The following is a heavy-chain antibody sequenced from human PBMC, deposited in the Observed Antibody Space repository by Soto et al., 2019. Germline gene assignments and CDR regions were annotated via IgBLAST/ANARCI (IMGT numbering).Heavy chain of an antibody. Sequence: QVQLVESGGGVVQPGRSLRLSCAASGFTFSYHALNWVRQAPGKGLEWVAVISYDGDNKYIAESVKGRFTISRDNSKNTVSLQVNSPRAEETAMYLCARGTTTSAFSAVVVWGQGTTVTVSS. D-gene: IGHD1-1*01. V-gene: IGHV3-30-3*01. J-gene: IGHJ6*02. CDR1: GFTFSYHA. CDR3: ARGTTTSAFSAVVV. CDR2: ISYDGDNK.